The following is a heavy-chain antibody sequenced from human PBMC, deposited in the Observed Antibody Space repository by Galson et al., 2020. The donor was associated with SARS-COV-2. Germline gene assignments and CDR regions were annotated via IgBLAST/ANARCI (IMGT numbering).Heavy chain of an antibody. V-gene: IGHV3-74*01. Sequence: GGSLRLSCAASGFTFSSYWMHWVRQAPGKGLVWVSRINSDGSSTSYADSVKGRFTISRDNAKNTLYLQMNSLRAEDTAVYYCAREGLAAAWYRLPYYYGMDVWGQGTTVTVSS. D-gene: IGHD6-13*01. CDR2: INSDGSST. J-gene: IGHJ6*02. CDR3: AREGLAAAWYRLPYYYGMDV. CDR1: GFTFSSYW.